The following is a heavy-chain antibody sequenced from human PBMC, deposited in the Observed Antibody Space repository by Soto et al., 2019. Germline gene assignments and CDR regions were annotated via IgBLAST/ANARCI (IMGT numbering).Heavy chain of an antibody. J-gene: IGHJ4*02. D-gene: IGHD5-12*01. CDR2: TSAYRGNT. Sequence: QIQLVQSGPEVRKPGASVKLFCKASGYNFLAYGISWVRQAPGQGLEWMGWTSAYRGNTNYAQKFQDRVIMTTDRSTRTAYMELRSLTPADTAIYSCARAWEAEDLVAAGTYDFDSWGQGTRVPVSS. V-gene: IGHV1-18*01. CDR1: GYNFLAYG. CDR3: ARAWEAEDLVAAGTYDFDS.